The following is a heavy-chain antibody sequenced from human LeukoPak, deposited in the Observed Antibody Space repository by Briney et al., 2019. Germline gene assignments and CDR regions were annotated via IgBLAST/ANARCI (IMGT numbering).Heavy chain of an antibody. Sequence: PGGSLRLACAASGFTVSSNYMSWVCQAPGKGLEGVSVIYSGGSTYYADSVKDRFTIARDNSNKTVFLQMHSLRAEDTAVYYCARDLVQDYWGQGTLVTVS. V-gene: IGHV3-66*01. CDR2: IYSGGST. CDR3: ARDLVQDY. D-gene: IGHD1-1*01. J-gene: IGHJ4*02. CDR1: GFTVSSNY.